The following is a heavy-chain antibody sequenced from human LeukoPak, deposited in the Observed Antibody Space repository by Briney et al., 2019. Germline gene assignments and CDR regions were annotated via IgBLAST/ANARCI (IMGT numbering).Heavy chain of an antibody. CDR2: IRRKAHGGTT. CDR3: TRVTYYYDNSGYFHFDP. D-gene: IGHD3-22*01. V-gene: IGHV3-49*04. CDR1: GFTFGDYA. Sequence: SGGSLRLSCTTSGFTFGDYAMSWVRQAPGKGLEWVSFIRRKAHGGTTEYAASAKGRFSSSRDDSKSIAYLQMNSLKTEDTAVYFCTRVTYYYDNSGYFHFDPWGQGSLVTVSS. J-gene: IGHJ5*02.